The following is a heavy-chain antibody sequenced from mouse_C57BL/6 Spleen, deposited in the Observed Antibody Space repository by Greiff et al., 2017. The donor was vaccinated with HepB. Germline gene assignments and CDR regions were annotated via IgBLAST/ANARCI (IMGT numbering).Heavy chain of an antibody. CDR2: IYPSDSET. CDR1: GYTFTSYW. Sequence: VQLKQPGAELVRPGSSVKLSCKASGYTFTSYWMDWVKQRPGQGLEWIGNIYPSDSETHYNQKFKDKATLTVDKSSSTAYMQLSSLTSEDSAVYYCARKAYGSRNFDDWGQGTTLTVSS. CDR3: ARKAYGSRNFDD. V-gene: IGHV1-61*01. J-gene: IGHJ2*01. D-gene: IGHD1-1*01.